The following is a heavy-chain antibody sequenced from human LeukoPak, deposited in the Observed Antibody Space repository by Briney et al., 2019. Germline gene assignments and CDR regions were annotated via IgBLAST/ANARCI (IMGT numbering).Heavy chain of an antibody. CDR2: IDTNTGNP. Sequence: ASVKVSCKASGYTFISNAINWVRQAPGQGLEWMGWIDTNTGNPTYAQGFTGQFVFSLDTSVSPAYLQISSLKAEDTAEYFCARGYDSSGYFSDWGQGTLVTVSS. CDR1: GYTFISNA. J-gene: IGHJ4*02. CDR3: ARGYDSSGYFSD. V-gene: IGHV7-4-1*02. D-gene: IGHD3-22*01.